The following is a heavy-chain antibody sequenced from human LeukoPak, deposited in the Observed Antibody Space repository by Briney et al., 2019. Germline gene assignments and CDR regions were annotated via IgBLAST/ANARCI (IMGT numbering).Heavy chain of an antibody. D-gene: IGHD3-16*01. J-gene: IGHJ4*02. Sequence: GSLRLSCAGSGFNFSIYSMDWVRQAPGKGLEGVAYVSAGSTGIFYAASVKGRFSISRDNAQKSLYLQMNSLRAEDTAIYYCVREKGGFGFVLWGRGTLVTVSS. V-gene: IGHV3-48*04. CDR3: VREKGGFGFVL. CDR2: VSAGSTGI. CDR1: GFNFSIYS.